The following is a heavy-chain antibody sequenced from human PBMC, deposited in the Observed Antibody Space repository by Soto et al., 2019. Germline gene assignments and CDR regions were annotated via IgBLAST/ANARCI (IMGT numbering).Heavy chain of an antibody. CDR2: IIPIFGTA. CDR3: VYGSGSYYNSLQAFDI. CDR1: GGTFRSYA. Sequence: SVKVSCKASGGTFRSYAISWVRQAPGQGLEWMGGIIPIFGTANYAKKFQDRVTITADESTSTAYMELSSLRSEDTAVYYCVYGSGSYYNSLQAFDIWGQGTMVTVSS. V-gene: IGHV1-69*13. J-gene: IGHJ3*02. D-gene: IGHD3-10*01.